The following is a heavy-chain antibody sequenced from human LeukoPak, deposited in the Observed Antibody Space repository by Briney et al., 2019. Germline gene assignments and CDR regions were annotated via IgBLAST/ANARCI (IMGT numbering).Heavy chain of an antibody. D-gene: IGHD3-9*01. CDR1: GGSISSSSYY. CDR3: AATYYGWEFLTGYPPSFDY. J-gene: IGHJ4*02. CDR2: IYYSGST. Sequence: SETLSLTCTVSGGSISSSSYYWGWIRQPPGKGLEWIGSIYYSGSTYYNPSLKSRVTISVDTSKNQFSLKLRSVTAADTAVYYCAATYYGWEFLTGYPPSFDYWGQGTLVTVSS. V-gene: IGHV4-39*01.